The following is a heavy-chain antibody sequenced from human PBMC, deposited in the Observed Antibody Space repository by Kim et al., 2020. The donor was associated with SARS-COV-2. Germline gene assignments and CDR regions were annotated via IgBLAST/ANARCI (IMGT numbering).Heavy chain of an antibody. V-gene: IGHV3-7*01. J-gene: IGHJ4*02. CDR1: GFTFSSYW. CDR2: IKQDGSEK. CDR3: AREDFWSGYYSFDY. Sequence: GGSLRLSCAASGFTFSSYWMSWVRQAPGKGLEWVANIKQDGSEKDYVDSVKGRFSISRDNAKNSLYLQMNSLRAEDTAVYYCAREDFWSGYYSFDYWGQGTLVTVSS. D-gene: IGHD3-3*01.